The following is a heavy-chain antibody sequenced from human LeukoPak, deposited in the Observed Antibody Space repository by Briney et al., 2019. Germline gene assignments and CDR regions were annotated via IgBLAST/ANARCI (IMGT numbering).Heavy chain of an antibody. V-gene: IGHV3-7*01. CDR1: GFTFSTYW. D-gene: IGHD3/OR15-3a*01. CDR2: IKQDGSEK. J-gene: IGHJ4*02. Sequence: PGGSLRLSCAASGFTFSTYWMTWVRQAPGKGLEWVANIKQDGSEKYFVDSVKGRFTISRDNAKNSLYLQMNSLRAEDTAVYYCATWFRAMISWGQGTLVTVSS. CDR3: ATWFRAMIS.